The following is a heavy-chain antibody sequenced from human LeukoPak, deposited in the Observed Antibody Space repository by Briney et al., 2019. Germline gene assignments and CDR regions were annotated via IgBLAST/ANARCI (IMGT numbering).Heavy chain of an antibody. V-gene: IGHV1-24*01. CDR1: GYTLTELS. CDR2: FDPEDGET. CDR3: ATRLTHYYDSSGYLGRYYFDY. J-gene: IGHJ4*02. D-gene: IGHD3-22*01. Sequence: ASVTVSCKVSGYTLTELSMHWVRQAPGKGLEWMGGFDPEDGETIYAQKFQGRVTMTEDTSTDTAYMELSSLRSEDTAVYYCATRLTHYYDSSGYLGRYYFDYWGQGTLVTVSS.